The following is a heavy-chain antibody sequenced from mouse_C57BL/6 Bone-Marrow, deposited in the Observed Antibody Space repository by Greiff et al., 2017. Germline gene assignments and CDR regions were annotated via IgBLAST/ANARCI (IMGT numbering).Heavy chain of an antibody. J-gene: IGHJ2*01. CDR2: IYPGSGST. D-gene: IGHD1-1*01. CDR1: GYTFTSYW. Sequence: QVQLLQPGAELVKPGASVKMSCKASGYTFTSYWITWVKQRPGQGLEWIGDIYPGSGSTNSNEKFKSKATLTVDTSSSTAYMQLSSLTSEDSAVYYCARKTTVVAPDYYFDDWGQGTTLTVSS. V-gene: IGHV1-55*01. CDR3: ARKTTVVAPDYYFDD.